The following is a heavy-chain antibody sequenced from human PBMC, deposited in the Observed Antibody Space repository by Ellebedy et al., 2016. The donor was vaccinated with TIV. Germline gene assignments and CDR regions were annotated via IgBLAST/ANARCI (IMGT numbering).Heavy chain of an antibody. D-gene: IGHD3-9*01. J-gene: IGHJ4*02. CDR3: ARGSRRYFLLDY. CDR2: INPNSGDT. V-gene: IGHV1-2*02. Sequence: AASVKVSCKASGYTFSGYYMHWARQAPGQGLEWMGWINPNSGDTNFAQKFQGRVTMTTDTSISTAYMELSRLRSNDTAVYYCARGSRRYFLLDYWGQGTLVTVSS. CDR1: GYTFSGYY.